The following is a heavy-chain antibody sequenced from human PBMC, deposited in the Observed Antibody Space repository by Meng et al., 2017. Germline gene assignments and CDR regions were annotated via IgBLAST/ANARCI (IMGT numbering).Heavy chain of an antibody. CDR3: ARDVVVGETTRTPLDY. D-gene: IGHD1-1*01. CDR1: GFTFRNHW. V-gene: IGHV3-74*01. J-gene: IGHJ4*02. Sequence: GESLKISCAASGFTFRNHWMHWVRQTPGKGLVWVSRINTDGSLINYADSVKGRFTISRDNAKDTLYLQRKSLRVEDTAVYYCARDVVVGETTRTPLDYWGQGTLVTVSS. CDR2: INTDGSLI.